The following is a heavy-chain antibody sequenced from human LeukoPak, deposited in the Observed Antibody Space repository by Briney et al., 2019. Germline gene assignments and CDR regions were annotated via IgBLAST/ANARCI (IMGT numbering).Heavy chain of an antibody. J-gene: IGHJ4*02. CDR1: GYTFTSYY. V-gene: IGHV1-46*01. CDR2: INPSGGNT. Sequence: GASVKVSCKASGYTFTSYYMHWVRQAPGQGLEWMGIINPSGGNTSYAQKFQGRVTMTRDTSTSTVYMELSSLRPEDTAVYYCARDHGGDTAMVPALDYWGQGTLVTVSS. CDR3: ARDHGGDTAMVPALDY. D-gene: IGHD5-18*01.